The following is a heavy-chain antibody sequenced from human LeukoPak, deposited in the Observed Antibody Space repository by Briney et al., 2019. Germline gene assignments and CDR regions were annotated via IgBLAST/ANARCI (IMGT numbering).Heavy chain of an antibody. Sequence: GASVKVSCKVSGYTLTELSMHWVRQAPGEGLEWMGGFDPEDGETIYAQKFQGRVTMTEDTSTDTAYMEVGSLRSEDTAVYYCAPSWGSSGWYSWFDPWGQGTLVTVSS. CDR1: GYTLTELS. J-gene: IGHJ5*02. CDR2: FDPEDGET. D-gene: IGHD6-19*01. CDR3: APSWGSSGWYSWFDP. V-gene: IGHV1-24*01.